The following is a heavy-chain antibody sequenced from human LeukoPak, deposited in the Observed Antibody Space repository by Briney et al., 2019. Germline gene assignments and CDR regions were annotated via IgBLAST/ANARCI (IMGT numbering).Heavy chain of an antibody. V-gene: IGHV1-2*02. D-gene: IGHD5-24*01. CDR2: INPSSGGT. CDR1: GYTFTGYY. Sequence: GASVKVSCKASGYTFTGYYMHWVRQAPGQGLEWMGWINPSSGGTNYAQKFQGRVTMTRDTSISTAYMELSRLRSDDTAVYYCASPRGRNSRDGYNSFYYWGQGTLVTVSS. CDR3: ASPRGRNSRDGYNSFYY. J-gene: IGHJ4*02.